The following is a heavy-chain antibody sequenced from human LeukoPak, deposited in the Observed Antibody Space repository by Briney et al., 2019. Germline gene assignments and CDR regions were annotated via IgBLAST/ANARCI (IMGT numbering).Heavy chain of an antibody. CDR2: IYSGGST. D-gene: IGHD5-12*01. CDR3: ARLQAWLPKGHHFDY. J-gene: IGHJ4*02. Sequence: GGSLRLSCAASGFTVSSNYMSWVRQAPGKGLEWVSVIYSGGSTYYADSVKGRFTISRDNSKNTLYLQMNSLRAEDTAVYYCARLQAWLPKGHHFDYWGQGTLVTVS. V-gene: IGHV3-53*01. CDR1: GFTVSSNY.